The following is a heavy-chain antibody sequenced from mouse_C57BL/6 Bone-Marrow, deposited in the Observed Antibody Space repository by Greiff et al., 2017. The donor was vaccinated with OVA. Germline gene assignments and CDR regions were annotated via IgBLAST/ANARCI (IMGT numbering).Heavy chain of an antibody. V-gene: IGHV1-5*01. CDR1: GYTFTSYW. Sequence: EVQLQQSGTVLARPGASVPMSCQTSGYTFTSYWMHWVKQRPGQGLELIGAIYPGNSDTSYNQKFKGKAKLTAVTSASTAYMELSSLTNEDSAVYYCTRVNWDGGAMDYWGQGTSVTVSS. D-gene: IGHD4-1*02. J-gene: IGHJ4*01. CDR3: TRVNWDGGAMDY. CDR2: IYPGNSDT.